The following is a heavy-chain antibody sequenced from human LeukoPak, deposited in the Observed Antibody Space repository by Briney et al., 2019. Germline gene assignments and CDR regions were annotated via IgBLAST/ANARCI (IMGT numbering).Heavy chain of an antibody. Sequence: SETLSLTCTVSGGSISSYYWSWIRQPPGKGLEWIGYIYYSGSTNYNPSLKSRVTISVDTSKNQFSLKLSSVTAADTAVYYCARDTGEAMDVWGQGTTVTVSS. CDR1: GGSISSYY. J-gene: IGHJ6*02. V-gene: IGHV4-59*01. CDR2: IYYSGST. D-gene: IGHD3-10*01. CDR3: ARDTGEAMDV.